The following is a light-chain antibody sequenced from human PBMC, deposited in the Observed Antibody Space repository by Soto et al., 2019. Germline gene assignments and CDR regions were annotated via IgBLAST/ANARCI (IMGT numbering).Light chain of an antibody. CDR1: QTVSSSS. J-gene: IGKJ1*01. CDR2: GAS. CDR3: QQYGSSPRT. V-gene: IGKV3-20*01. Sequence: DIVLTQSPGTLSLSTGERATLSCRASQTVSSSSLAWYQQKPGQAPRLLIFGASTRAAGFPDRFSGSGSGTDFTLTISRLEPEDFAVYYCQQYGSSPRTFGQGTKVDI.